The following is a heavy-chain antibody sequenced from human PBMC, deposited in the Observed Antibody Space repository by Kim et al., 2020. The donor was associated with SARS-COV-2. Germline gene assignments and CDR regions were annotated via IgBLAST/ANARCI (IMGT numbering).Heavy chain of an antibody. CDR2: ISYDGSNQ. Sequence: GGSLRLSCAASGFTFTHYGMHWVRQAPGKGLEWVAIISYDGSNQYYADSLKGRFTISRDNSKNTLYLQMNSLRPEDTAVYYCAKSGATMARFFYYYGMDVWGRGTTVLVPS. J-gene: IGHJ6*02. D-gene: IGHD3-10*01. CDR1: GFTFTHYG. V-gene: IGHV3-30*18. CDR3: AKSGATMARFFYYYGMDV.